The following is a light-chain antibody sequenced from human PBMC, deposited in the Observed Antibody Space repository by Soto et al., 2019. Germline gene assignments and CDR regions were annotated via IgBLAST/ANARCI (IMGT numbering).Light chain of an antibody. CDR2: END. CDR1: SSNIGKYY. J-gene: IGLJ1*01. V-gene: IGLV1-51*02. Sequence: QSALTQPPSVSAAPGQKVTMSCSGSSSNIGKYYVSWHQQLPGTAPKLLIYENDKRPSGIPDRFSGSKSGTSATLGITGHQTGDEADYYCGTWDSSLTTFVFGTGTKVTVL. CDR3: GTWDSSLTTFV.